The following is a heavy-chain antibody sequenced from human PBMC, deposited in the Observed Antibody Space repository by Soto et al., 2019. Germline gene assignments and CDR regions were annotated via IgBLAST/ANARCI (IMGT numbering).Heavy chain of an antibody. CDR2: IRSKANSYAT. CDR1: GVTFSGSA. V-gene: IGHV3-73*01. D-gene: IGHD3-3*01. J-gene: IGHJ6*02. CDR3: TCSPLRFLEWLYGMDV. Sequence: GGFLRLSCAASGVTFSGSAMHWVRQASGKGLERVGRIRSKANSYATAYAASVKGRFTISRDDSKNTAYLQMNSLKTEDTAVYYCTCSPLRFLEWLYGMDVWGQGTTVTVSS.